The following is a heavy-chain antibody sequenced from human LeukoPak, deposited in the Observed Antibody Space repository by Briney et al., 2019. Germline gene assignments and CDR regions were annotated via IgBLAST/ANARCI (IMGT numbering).Heavy chain of an antibody. CDR2: IYYSGST. Sequence: SETLSLTCTVSGGSISSYYWSWIRQPPGKGLECIGYIYYSGSTNYNPSLKSRVTISVDTSKNQFSPKLTSVTAADTAVYFCARSHAQKWSGYSHWGQGTLVTVSS. V-gene: IGHV4-59*01. CDR1: GGSISSYY. CDR3: ARSHAQKWSGYSH. J-gene: IGHJ4*02. D-gene: IGHD3-3*01.